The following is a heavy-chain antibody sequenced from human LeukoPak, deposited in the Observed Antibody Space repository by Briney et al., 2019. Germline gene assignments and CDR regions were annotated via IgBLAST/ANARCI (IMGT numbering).Heavy chain of an antibody. CDR3: ARERAPFVVVPAATRRWFDP. Sequence: SETLSLTCTVSGGSITSSNYYWGWIRQPPGKGLEWIGSIYYSGTTYYNPSLKSRVTISVDTSKNQFSLKLSSVTAADTAVYYCARERAPFVVVPAATRRWFDPWGQGTLVTVSS. CDR1: GGSITSSNYY. CDR2: IYYSGTT. V-gene: IGHV4-39*07. J-gene: IGHJ5*02. D-gene: IGHD2-2*01.